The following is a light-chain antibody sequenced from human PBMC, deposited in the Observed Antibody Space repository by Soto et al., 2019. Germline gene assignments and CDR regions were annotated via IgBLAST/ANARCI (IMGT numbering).Light chain of an antibody. V-gene: IGLV1-51*02. CDR2: ENN. Sequence: QSVLTQPPSVSAAPGQTVTISCSGSSSNIGINFVSWYQQLPGTAPKLLIYENNKRPSGIPDRFSGSKSGTSATPGITGLQTGDEADYYCGSWDTSLSAFYVFGTGTKLTVL. J-gene: IGLJ1*01. CDR1: SSNIGINF. CDR3: GSWDTSLSAFYV.